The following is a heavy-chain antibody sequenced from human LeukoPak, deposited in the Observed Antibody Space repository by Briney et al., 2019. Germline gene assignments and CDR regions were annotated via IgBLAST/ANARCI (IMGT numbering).Heavy chain of an antibody. CDR2: IYTSGTT. J-gene: IGHJ6*03. CDR3: ARVEEGYGSGRRENYYYYYMDV. Sequence: PSQTPSLTCTVSGGAISSGSYYWSWIRQSAGKGLEWIGRIYTSGTTNSNPSLKSRVTISVDTSKNQFSLKLSSVTAADTAVYYCARVEEGYGSGRRENYYYYYMDVWGKGTTVTISS. D-gene: IGHD3-10*01. CDR1: GGAISSGSYY. V-gene: IGHV4-61*02.